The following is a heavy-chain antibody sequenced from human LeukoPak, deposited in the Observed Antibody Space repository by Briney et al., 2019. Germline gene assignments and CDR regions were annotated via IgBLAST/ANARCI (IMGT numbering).Heavy chain of an antibody. CDR1: GYTFTGYY. J-gene: IGHJ4*02. D-gene: IGHD3-3*01. CDR3: ARVTDDFWSGYLNFDY. CDR2: INPNSGGT. V-gene: IGHV1-2*02. Sequence: APVKVSCKASGYTFTGYYMHWVRQAPGQGLEWMGWINPNSGGTNYAQKFQGRVTMTRDTSISTAYMELSRLRSDDTAVYYCARVTDDFWSGYLNFDYWGQGTLVTVSS.